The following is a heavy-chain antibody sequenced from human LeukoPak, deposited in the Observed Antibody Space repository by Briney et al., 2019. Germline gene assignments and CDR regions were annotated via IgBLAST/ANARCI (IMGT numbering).Heavy chain of an antibody. J-gene: IGHJ4*02. CDR3: ARLPDVSGWPFDY. CDR2: IRYSGRT. CDR1: DDSISRDF. Sequence: ASETLSLTCTASDDSISRDFWTWIRQPPGKGLECIGYIRYSGRTEYNPSLKSRVTISIQTSKNQLSLKLTSVTAADTAIYYCARLPDVSGWPFDYWGQGILVTVSS. V-gene: IGHV4-59*01. D-gene: IGHD6-19*01.